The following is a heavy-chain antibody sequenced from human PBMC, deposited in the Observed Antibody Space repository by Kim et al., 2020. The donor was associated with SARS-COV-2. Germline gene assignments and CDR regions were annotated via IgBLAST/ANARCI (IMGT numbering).Heavy chain of an antibody. CDR3: AKDFVVVPVAILYYGMDV. Sequence: GGSLRLSCAASGFTFSSYGMHWVRQAPGKGLEWVAVISYDGSNKYYADSVKGRFTISRDNSKNTLYLQMNSLRAEDTAVYYCAKDFVVVPVAILYYGMDVWGQGTTVTVSS. V-gene: IGHV3-30*18. CDR1: GFTFSSYG. J-gene: IGHJ6*02. CDR2: ISYDGSNK. D-gene: IGHD2-2*01.